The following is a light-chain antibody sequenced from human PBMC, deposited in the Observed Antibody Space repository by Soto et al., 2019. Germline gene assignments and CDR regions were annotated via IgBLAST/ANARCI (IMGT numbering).Light chain of an antibody. J-gene: IGKJ5*01. CDR3: QQVNSYPQT. Sequence: DIQMTQSPSTLSASVGDSVTITCRASQSISSWLAWYQQKPGKAPKLLIYKASSLESGVPSRFSGSGSGTEFPLTISSLQPDDFATYYCQQVNSYPQTFGQGTRLEIK. CDR2: KAS. V-gene: IGKV1-5*03. CDR1: QSISSW.